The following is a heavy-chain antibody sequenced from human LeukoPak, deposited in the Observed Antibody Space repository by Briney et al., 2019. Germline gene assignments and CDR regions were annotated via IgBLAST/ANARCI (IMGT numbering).Heavy chain of an antibody. CDR3: ARDSSEDIVVVPAAL. D-gene: IGHD2-2*01. Sequence: GASVKVSCKASGGTFSSYAISWVRQAPGQGLEWTGRIIPILGIANYAQKFQGRVTITADKSTSTAYMELSSLRSEDTAVYYCARDSSEDIVVVPAALWGQGTLVTVSS. CDR2: IIPILGIA. CDR1: GGTFSSYA. J-gene: IGHJ4*02. V-gene: IGHV1-69*04.